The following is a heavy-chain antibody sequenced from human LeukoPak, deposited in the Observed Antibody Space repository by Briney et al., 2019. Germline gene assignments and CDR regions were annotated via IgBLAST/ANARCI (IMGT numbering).Heavy chain of an antibody. CDR1: GGSIRTDGSY. V-gene: IGHV4-39*01. Sequence: SETLSLTCTVSGGSIRTDGSYWAWIRQPPGKGLEWIGSIYIDGITHYNSSLQSRVTLSIDTSKNQFSLKLTSVTAADTAVFYCARLFTRAWEYRYGMDVWGQGTAVTVSS. D-gene: IGHD1-26*01. CDR3: ARLFTRAWEYRYGMDV. CDR2: IYIDGIT. J-gene: IGHJ6*02.